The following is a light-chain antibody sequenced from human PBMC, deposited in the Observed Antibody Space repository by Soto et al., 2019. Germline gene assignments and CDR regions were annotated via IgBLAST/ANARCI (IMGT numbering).Light chain of an antibody. V-gene: IGKV3-15*01. J-gene: IGKJ1*01. CDR3: QQYNNWQWT. CDR2: GAS. Sequence: EIVMTQSPATLSVSPGERATLSCRASQSVSSNLAWYQQKPGQAPRLLIYGASTRATGIPARFSGNGSGTEFTLTISSLQSEDFAVYYCQQYNNWQWTFGQGTKVEIK. CDR1: QSVSSN.